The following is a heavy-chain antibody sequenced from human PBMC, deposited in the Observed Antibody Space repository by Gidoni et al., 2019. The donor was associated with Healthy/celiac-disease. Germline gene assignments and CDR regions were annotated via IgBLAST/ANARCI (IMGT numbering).Heavy chain of an antibody. CDR1: GINFSSYA. V-gene: IGHV3-30-3*01. J-gene: IGHJ6*02. CDR3: ANMGWWGDYYYYGMDV. Sequence: QVQMVEYGGGVVQPGLSLRLCWAASGINFSSYAMHWVRQAPGKVLEWVEVISYDGSNKYYADSVKGRFTISRDNSTNTLYLQMNSLRAEDTAVYYCANMGWWGDYYYYGMDVWGQGTTVTVSS. D-gene: IGHD2-8*02. CDR2: ISYDGSNK.